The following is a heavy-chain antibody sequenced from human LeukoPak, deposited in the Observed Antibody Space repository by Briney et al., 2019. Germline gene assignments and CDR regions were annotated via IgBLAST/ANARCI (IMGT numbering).Heavy chain of an antibody. CDR1: GFTFSSYA. CDR3: VRDFQNY. V-gene: IGHV3-7*01. Sequence: GGSLRLSCAASGFTFSSYAMSWVRQAPGKGLEWVASIKDDGSDKFYVASVKGRFTISKDNAKNSLSLQMNSLRAEDTAVYYCVRDFQNYWGQGTLVTVSS. J-gene: IGHJ4*02. CDR2: IKDDGSDK.